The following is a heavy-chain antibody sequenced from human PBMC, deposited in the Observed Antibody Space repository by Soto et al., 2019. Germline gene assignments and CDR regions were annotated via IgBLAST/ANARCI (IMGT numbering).Heavy chain of an antibody. CDR3: ARHYPIGNNWNYFDY. CDR2: VPHSGRP. J-gene: IGHJ4*02. CDR1: GGSFSGYY. D-gene: IGHD1-1*01. V-gene: IGHV4-34*01. Sequence: SETLSLTCAVNGGSFSGYYWSWIRQPPGKGLEWIGVVPHSGRPNYNPSLKSRVTISVDTSKNQFSLKLSSVTAADTAVYYCARHYPIGNNWNYFDYWGQGTLVTVSS.